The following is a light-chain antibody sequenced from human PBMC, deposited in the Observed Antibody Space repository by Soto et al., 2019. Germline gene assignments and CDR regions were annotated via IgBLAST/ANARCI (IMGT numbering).Light chain of an antibody. Sequence: DIQMTQSPSTLSASVGDRVTITCRASQSISTWLAWYQQKPGKAPKLLIYQASSLESGDPSRFSSSGSGTEFTLTISSLQPDDFATYYCRHYNSYSETFGQGTKVEIK. CDR2: QAS. J-gene: IGKJ1*01. CDR1: QSISTW. CDR3: RHYNSYSET. V-gene: IGKV1-5*03.